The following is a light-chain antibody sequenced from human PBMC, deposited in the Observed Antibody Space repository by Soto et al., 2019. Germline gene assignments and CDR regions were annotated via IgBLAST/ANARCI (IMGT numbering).Light chain of an antibody. CDR1: QDIKNH. Sequence: DIQMTQSPASLAASVGDRVTITCRASQDIKNHLNWYQQKPGKAPNLLIYDASNSEIGVPSRLSGSGSGTHFIITISRLQPDYISTYYCQQYDHFLTFGGGTKV. V-gene: IGKV1-33*01. CDR2: DAS. CDR3: QQYDHFLT. J-gene: IGKJ4*01.